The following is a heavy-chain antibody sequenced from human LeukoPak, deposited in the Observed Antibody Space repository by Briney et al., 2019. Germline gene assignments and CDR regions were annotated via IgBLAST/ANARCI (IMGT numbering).Heavy chain of an antibody. J-gene: IGHJ6*03. V-gene: IGHV1-69*01. D-gene: IGHD2-2*01. Sequence: ASVKVSCKASGGTFSSYAISWVRQAPGQGLEWMGGIIPIFGTANYAQKFQGRVTITADESTSTAYMELSSLRSEDTAVYYCARVPIGYCSSTSCYVYYYYMDVWGKGTTVTVSS. CDR2: IIPIFGTA. CDR1: GGTFSSYA. CDR3: ARVPIGYCSSTSCYVYYYYMDV.